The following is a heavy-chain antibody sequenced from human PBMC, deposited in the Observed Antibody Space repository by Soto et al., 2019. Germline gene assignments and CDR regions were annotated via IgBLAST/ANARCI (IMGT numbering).Heavy chain of an antibody. CDR3: VRGMGFCSSTSCYPWFDP. J-gene: IGHJ5*02. Sequence: ETLSLTCTVSGGSISSYYWSWIRQPPGKGLEWIGYIYYSGNINYNPSLKRRVTILVDTSKNQFSLKISTVTAAENAVYYCVRGMGFCSSTSCYPWFDPWGQGTLVTVSS. D-gene: IGHD2-2*01. V-gene: IGHV4-59*01. CDR1: GGSISSYY. CDR2: IYYSGNI.